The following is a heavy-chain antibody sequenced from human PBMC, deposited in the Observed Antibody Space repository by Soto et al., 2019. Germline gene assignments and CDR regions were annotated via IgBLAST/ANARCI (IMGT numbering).Heavy chain of an antibody. J-gene: IGHJ5*02. D-gene: IGHD2-8*01. CDR2: IIPIFGTA. CDR3: ARDGCTTTVCAGGGNWFDP. CDR1: GGTFSSYA. V-gene: IGHV1-69*05. Sequence: GASVKVSCKASGGTFSSYAISWVRQAPGQGLEWMGGIIPIFGTANYAQKFQGRVAMTRDTSTSTVYMELSSLRSDDTAVYYCARDGCTTTVCAGGGNWFDPWGQRTLVTAPQ.